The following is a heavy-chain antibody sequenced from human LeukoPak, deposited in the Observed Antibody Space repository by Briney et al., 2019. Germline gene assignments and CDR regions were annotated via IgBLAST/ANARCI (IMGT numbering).Heavy chain of an antibody. CDR2: ISGSGGST. CDR1: EFTFSNYW. V-gene: IGHV3-23*01. D-gene: IGHD2-15*01. Sequence: PGGSLRLSCSASEFTFSNYWMSWVRQAPGKGLEWVSAISGSGGSTYYADSVKGRFTISRDNSKNTLYLQMNSLRAEDTAVYYCARLGYCSGGSCYPTMFVPDYWGQGTLVTVSS. CDR3: ARLGYCSGGSCYPTMFVPDY. J-gene: IGHJ4*02.